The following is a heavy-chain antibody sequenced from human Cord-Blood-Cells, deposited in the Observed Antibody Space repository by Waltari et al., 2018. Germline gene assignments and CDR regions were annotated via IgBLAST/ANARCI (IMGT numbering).Heavy chain of an antibody. J-gene: IGHJ4*02. V-gene: IGHV5-51*01. CDR3: AGSYSSSWYYCDY. CDR2: IYPGDSDT. CDR1: GKTIPTYC. D-gene: IGHD6-13*01. Sequence: QLVPARPDGRAPGPALTISVKRSGKTIPTYCISSVRKMPETCLEWMGIIYPGDSDTRYSPSFHDQVTITADKSISTAYLQWSSLKASDTAMYYCAGSYSSSWYYCDYWGQGTLVTVSS.